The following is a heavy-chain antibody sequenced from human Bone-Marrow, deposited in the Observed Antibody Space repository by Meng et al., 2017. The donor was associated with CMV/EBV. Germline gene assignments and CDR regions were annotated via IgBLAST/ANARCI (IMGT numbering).Heavy chain of an antibody. D-gene: IGHD5-24*01. J-gene: IGHJ4*02. Sequence: AASGFTFSSYAMHWVRQAPGKGLEWVAVISYDGSNKYYADSVKGRFTISRDNSKNTLYLQMNSLRAEDTAVYYCAREVDGYNYFPDYWGQGTLVTVSS. V-gene: IGHV3-30-3*01. CDR1: GFTFSSYA. CDR2: ISYDGSNK. CDR3: AREVDGYNYFPDY.